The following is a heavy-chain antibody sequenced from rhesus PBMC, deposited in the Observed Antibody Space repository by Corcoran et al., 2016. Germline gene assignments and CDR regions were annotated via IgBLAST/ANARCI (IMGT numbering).Heavy chain of an antibody. CDR1: GFTFTSYW. J-gene: IGHJ3*01. D-gene: IGHD3-3*01. CDR2: INSGGGST. CDR3: AKIWTEAFDF. V-gene: IGHV3S25*01. Sequence: EVQLVESGGGLAKPGGSLRLSCAASGFTFTSYWMNWVRQARGKGLAGVSAINSGGGSTYYADSVKGRFTISRDNSKNTLSLQMNSLRAEDTAVYYCAKIWTEAFDFWGQGLRVTVSS.